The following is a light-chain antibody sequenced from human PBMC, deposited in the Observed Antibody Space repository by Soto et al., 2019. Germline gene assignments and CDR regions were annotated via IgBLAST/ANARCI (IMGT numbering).Light chain of an antibody. V-gene: IGKV1-6*01. CDR2: AAS. J-gene: IGKJ5*01. Sequence: IHMTQSPSSLSASVGDRVTITCRASQGIRNDLDWFQQKPGKAPKLLIYAASNLQSGVPARFSGSGSGTDFTLTISGLAPEDFAVYYCQHRSSWPPGFGQGTRLEI. CDR1: QGIRND. CDR3: QHRSSWPPG.